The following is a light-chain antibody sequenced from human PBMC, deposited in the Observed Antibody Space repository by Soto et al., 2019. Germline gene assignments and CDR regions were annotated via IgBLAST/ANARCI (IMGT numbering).Light chain of an antibody. CDR2: GNS. CDR1: SSNIGAGYA. CDR3: QSYDSSLSALYV. J-gene: IGLJ1*01. V-gene: IGLV1-40*01. Sequence: QAVVTQPPSVSGAPGQRVTISCTGSSSNIGAGYAVHWYQQLPGTAPKLLIYGNSNRPSGVPDRFSGSKSGTSASLAITGLQAEDEADYYCQSYDSSLSALYVFGTGTKVTVL.